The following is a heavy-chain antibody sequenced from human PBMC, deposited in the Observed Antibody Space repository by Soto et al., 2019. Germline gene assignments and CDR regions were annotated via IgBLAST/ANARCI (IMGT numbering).Heavy chain of an antibody. CDR1: GYTFTDFY. CDR2: INPNSGGT. Sequence: QVQLVQSGAEVKKPGASVKVSCKASGYTFTDFYVHWVRQAPGQGLEWMGWINPNSGGTNYAQNLQGWVTVPGDTSISTVYMELSRLRSDDRAVYYCATSRASIAVAGETEYYFDYWGQGTLVTVSS. D-gene: IGHD6-19*01. CDR3: ATSRASIAVAGETEYYFDY. J-gene: IGHJ4*02. V-gene: IGHV1-2*04.